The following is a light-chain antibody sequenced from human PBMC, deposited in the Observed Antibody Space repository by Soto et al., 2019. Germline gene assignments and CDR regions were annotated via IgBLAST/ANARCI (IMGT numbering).Light chain of an antibody. J-gene: IGKJ3*01. CDR1: QSVSSSY. V-gene: IGKV3-20*01. CDR2: GAS. Sequence: TQSPVILAVSPGERATLSCRASQSVSSSYLAWYQQKPGQAPRLLIYGASSRATGIPDRFSGSGSGTDFTLTISRLEPEDFAVYYCQQYGSSPRTFGPGTKVDIK. CDR3: QQYGSSPRT.